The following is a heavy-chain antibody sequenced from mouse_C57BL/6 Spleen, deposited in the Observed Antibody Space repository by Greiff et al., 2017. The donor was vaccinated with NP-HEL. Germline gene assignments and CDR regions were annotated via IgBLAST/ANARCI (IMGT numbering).Heavy chain of an antibody. J-gene: IGHJ3*01. CDR1: GFTFSSYG. Sequence: EVMLVESGGDLVKPGGSLKLSCAASGFTFSSYGMSWVRQTPDKRLEWVATISSGGSYTYYPDSVKGRFTISRDNAKNTLYLQMSSLKSEDTAMYYCAREGVYGSSTAWFAYWGQGTLVTVSA. D-gene: IGHD1-1*01. CDR2: ISSGGSYT. CDR3: AREGVYGSSTAWFAY. V-gene: IGHV5-6*01.